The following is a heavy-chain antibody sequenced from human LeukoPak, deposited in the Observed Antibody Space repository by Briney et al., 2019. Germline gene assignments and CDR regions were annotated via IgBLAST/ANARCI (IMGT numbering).Heavy chain of an antibody. CDR1: GYTFTSYG. D-gene: IGHD2-2*01. V-gene: IGHV1-18*01. CDR2: ISAYNGNT. J-gene: IGHJ4*02. Sequence: GASVKVSCKASGYTFTSYGISWVRQAPGQGLEWMGWISAYNGNTNYAQKLQGRVTMTTDTSTSTAYMELRSLRSDDTAVYYCARMMDTGYCSSTSCYPIDYWGQGTLVTVSS. CDR3: ARMMDTGYCSSTSCYPIDY.